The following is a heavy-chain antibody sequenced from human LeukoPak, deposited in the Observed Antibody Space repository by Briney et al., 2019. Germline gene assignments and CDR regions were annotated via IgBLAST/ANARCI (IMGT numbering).Heavy chain of an antibody. D-gene: IGHD6-13*01. CDR2: INPNSGGT. CDR3: ARDQKSSSSFLVGYYYYYTDV. Sequence: ASVKVSCKASGYTFTGYYMHWVRQAPGQGLEWMGWINPNSGGTNYAQKFQGRVTMTRDTSISTAYMELSRLRSDDTAVYYCARDQKSSSSFLVGYYYYYTDVWGKGTTVTVSS. V-gene: IGHV1-2*02. J-gene: IGHJ6*03. CDR1: GYTFTGYY.